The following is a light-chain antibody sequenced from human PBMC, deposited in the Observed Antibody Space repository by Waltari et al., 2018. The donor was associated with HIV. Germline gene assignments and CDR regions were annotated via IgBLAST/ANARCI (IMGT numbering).Light chain of an antibody. V-gene: IGLV2-23*02. CDR1: SSNVGSDDL. CDR2: EVT. Sequence: QSALTQPASVSGSPGQSITISCTGNSSNVGSDDLVSWYQQHPGEAPKRIIYEVTKRPSGVSNRFAGSKSGNTASLTISGLQAEDEADYYCCSCPRSGIRYVFGTGTKVTVL. CDR3: CSCPRSGIRYV. J-gene: IGLJ1*01.